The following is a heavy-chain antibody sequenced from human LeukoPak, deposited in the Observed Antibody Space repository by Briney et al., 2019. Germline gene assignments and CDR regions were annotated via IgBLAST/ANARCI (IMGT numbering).Heavy chain of an antibody. D-gene: IGHD6-13*01. J-gene: IGHJ4*02. CDR1: GFTFSSYA. CDR2: ISSNGGST. CDR3: AKEAAAGTPFNLDY. Sequence: PGGSLRLSCAASGFTFSSYAMHWVRQAPGKGLEYVSAISSNGGSTYYANSVKGRFTISRDNSKNTLYLQMNSLRAEDTAVYYCAKEAAAGTPFNLDYWGQGTLVTVSS. V-gene: IGHV3-64*01.